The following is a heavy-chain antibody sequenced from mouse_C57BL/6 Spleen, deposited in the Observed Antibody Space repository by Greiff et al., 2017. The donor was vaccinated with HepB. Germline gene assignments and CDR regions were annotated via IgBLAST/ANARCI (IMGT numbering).Heavy chain of an antibody. CDR1: GFTFSDYG. CDR2: ISSGSSTI. V-gene: IGHV5-17*01. J-gene: IGHJ4*01. Sequence: EVQGVESGGGLVKPGGSLKLSCAASGFTFSDYGMHWVRQAPEKGLEWVAYISSGSSTIYYADTVKGRFTISRDNAKNTLFLQMTSLRSEDTAMYYCARPDGYYLYYAMDYWGQGTSVTVSS. D-gene: IGHD2-3*01. CDR3: ARPDGYYLYYAMDY.